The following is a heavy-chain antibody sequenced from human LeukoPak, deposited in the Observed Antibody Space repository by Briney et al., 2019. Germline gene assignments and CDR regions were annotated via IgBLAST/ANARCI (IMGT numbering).Heavy chain of an antibody. CDR1: GGSIGSGGYY. CDR3: ARARPDSSGNFDY. D-gene: IGHD3-22*01. Sequence: SETLSLTCTVSGGSIGSGGYYWSWIRQHPGKGLEWIGYIYYSGSTYYNPSLKSRVTISVDTSKNQFSLKLSSVTAADTAVYYCARARPDSSGNFDYWGQGTLVTVSS. V-gene: IGHV4-31*03. CDR2: IYYSGST. J-gene: IGHJ4*02.